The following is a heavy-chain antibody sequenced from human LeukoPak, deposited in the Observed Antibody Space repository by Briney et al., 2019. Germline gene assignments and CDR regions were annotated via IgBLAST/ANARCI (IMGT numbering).Heavy chain of an antibody. V-gene: IGHV3-23*01. CDR3: TVVNYGSGSYPLGY. CDR2: INNAGVNT. D-gene: IGHD3-10*01. CDR1: GLTFRDYG. Sequence: PGGSLRLSCAASGLTFRDYGMSWVRQAPGKGLEWVSSINNAGVNTHYADSVKGRFTISRDNSKNTLYLQINSLRAEDTAVYYCTVVNYGSGSYPLGYWGQGTLVTVSS. J-gene: IGHJ4*02.